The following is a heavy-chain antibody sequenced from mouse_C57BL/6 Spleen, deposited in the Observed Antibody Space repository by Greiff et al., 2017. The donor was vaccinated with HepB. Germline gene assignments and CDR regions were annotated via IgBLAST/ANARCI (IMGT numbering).Heavy chain of an antibody. J-gene: IGHJ2*01. CDR1: GYAFSSSW. Sequence: VQLQQSGPELVKPGASVKISCKASGYAFSSSWMNWVKQRPGKGLEWIGRIYPGDGDTNYNGKFKGKATLTADKSSSTAYMQLSSLTSEDSAVYFCARSIGYGTSYYFDYWGQGTTLTVSS. CDR2: IYPGDGDT. D-gene: IGHD1-1*01. CDR3: ARSIGYGTSYYFDY. V-gene: IGHV1-82*01.